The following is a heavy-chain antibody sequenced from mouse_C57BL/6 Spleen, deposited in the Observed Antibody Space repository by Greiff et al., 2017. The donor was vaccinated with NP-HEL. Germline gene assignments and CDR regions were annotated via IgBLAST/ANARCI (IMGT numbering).Heavy chain of an antibody. D-gene: IGHD2-4*01. Sequence: EVQLQQSGAELVRPGASVKLSCTASGFNIKDDYMHWVKQRPEQGLEWIGWIDPENGDTEYDSKFQGKATIPADTSSNTAYLQLSSLTSEDTAVYYCTTGIYYEYDGFAYWGQGTLVTVSA. J-gene: IGHJ3*01. V-gene: IGHV14-4*01. CDR2: IDPENGDT. CDR3: TTGIYYEYDGFAY. CDR1: GFNIKDDY.